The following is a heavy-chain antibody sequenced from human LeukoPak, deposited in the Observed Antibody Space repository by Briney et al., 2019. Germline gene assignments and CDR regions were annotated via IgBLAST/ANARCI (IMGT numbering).Heavy chain of an antibody. CDR3: ARGQAALWFEEL. CDR1: GGSVSSGSDY. D-gene: IGHD3-10*01. J-gene: IGHJ4*02. V-gene: IGHV4-61*01. CDR2: ISYSGST. Sequence: PSETLSLTCTVSGGSVSSGSDYWSWIRQPPGKGLEWIGHISYSGSTNYNPSLKSRVTISLDTSKNQLSLKLSSVTTADTAVYYCARGQAALWFEELWGQGTLVTVSS.